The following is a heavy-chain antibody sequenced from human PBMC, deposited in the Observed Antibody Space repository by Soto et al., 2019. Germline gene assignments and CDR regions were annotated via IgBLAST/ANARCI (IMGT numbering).Heavy chain of an antibody. J-gene: IGHJ5*02. CDR1: GGTFSSYT. CDR2: IIPILGIA. Sequence: QVQLVQSGAEVKKPGSSVKVSCKASGGTFSSYTISWVRQAPGQGLEWMGRIIPILGIANYAQKFQGRVTITADKSTSTAYMELSSLRSEDTAVYYCARLKYCSGGSCHYYGSPWGQGTLVTVSS. V-gene: IGHV1-69*02. CDR3: ARLKYCSGGSCHYYGSP. D-gene: IGHD2-15*01.